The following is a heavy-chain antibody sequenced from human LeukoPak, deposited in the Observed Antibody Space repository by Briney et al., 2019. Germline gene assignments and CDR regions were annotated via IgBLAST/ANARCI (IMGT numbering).Heavy chain of an antibody. J-gene: IGHJ4*02. D-gene: IGHD3-22*01. CDR2: IYYSGST. CDR1: GGSISNSSSY. V-gene: IGHV4-39*01. CDR3: ARPRYYDSSGLYYFDY. Sequence: SETLSLTCTVSGGSISNSSSYWGWIRQPPGKGLEWIGSIYYSGSTYYNPSLKSRVTISVDTSKNQFSLKLSSVTAADTAVYYCARPRYYDSSGLYYFDYWGQGTLVTVSS.